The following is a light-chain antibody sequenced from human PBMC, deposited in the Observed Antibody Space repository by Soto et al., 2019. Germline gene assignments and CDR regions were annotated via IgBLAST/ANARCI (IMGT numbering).Light chain of an antibody. CDR1: QSILGW. Sequence: DIQMTQSPSTLSASLGDRVTITCRASQSILGWLAWYQQRPGKAPNLLIYKASTLKSGVPSRFSGSGSGTEFTLTISSLQPDDFATYYCQHYNSYSEAFGQGTKVDI. V-gene: IGKV1-5*03. CDR2: KAS. CDR3: QHYNSYSEA. J-gene: IGKJ1*01.